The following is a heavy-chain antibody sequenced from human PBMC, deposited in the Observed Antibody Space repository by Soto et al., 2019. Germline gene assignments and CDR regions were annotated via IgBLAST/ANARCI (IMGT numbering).Heavy chain of an antibody. CDR3: TIVANDH. V-gene: IGHV3-23*01. CDR1: GFTFSSFA. CDR2: VSGSGGRT. D-gene: IGHD2-21*01. Sequence: EVQLLESGGGLVQPGGSLRLSCAASGFTFSSFAMTWVRQAPGKGLEWVSSVSGSGGRTSYADSVKGRVTIARDNSNNTLYLQIYSLTAEDTGVYYCTIVANDHWDQGTLVIVSS. J-gene: IGHJ4*02.